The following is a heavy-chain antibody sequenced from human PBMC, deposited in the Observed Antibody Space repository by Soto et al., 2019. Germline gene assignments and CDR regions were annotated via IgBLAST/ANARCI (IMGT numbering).Heavy chain of an antibody. D-gene: IGHD3-10*01. V-gene: IGHV3-23*01. CDR1: WFTLSNHA. Sequence: LXCACSWFTLSNHARTGLRHTTGKGLEWVSAISGSGGSTYYAESVKVRFTISRDNSKNTLYMQMNSLRAEDTAVYYCAKRSTWFGEKDAFDIWGQGTMVTVS. J-gene: IGHJ3*02. CDR2: ISGSGGST. CDR3: AKRSTWFGEKDAFDI.